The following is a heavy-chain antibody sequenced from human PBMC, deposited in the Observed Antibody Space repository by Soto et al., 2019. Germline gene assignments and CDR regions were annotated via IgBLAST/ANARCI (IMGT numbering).Heavy chain of an antibody. J-gene: IGHJ5*02. CDR1: VFTFRIFT. V-gene: IGHV3-21*01. Sequence: PGGSLGLSCAASVFTFRIFTMTWVRQAPGRGLELVSTISSNSAYIYYTDALSGRFTISRDNAKNSLHLQMNSLRAEDTAVYYCTRDASRDSSARGWFDPWGPGTMVTVSS. CDR3: TRDASRDSSARGWFDP. D-gene: IGHD6-13*01. CDR2: ISSNSAYI.